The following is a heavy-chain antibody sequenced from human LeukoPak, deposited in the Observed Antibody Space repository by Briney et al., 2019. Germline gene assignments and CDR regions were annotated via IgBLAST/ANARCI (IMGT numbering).Heavy chain of an antibody. D-gene: IGHD5-18*01. CDR3: ARDQRDTAMSLYYFDY. V-gene: IGHV3-74*01. J-gene: IGHJ4*02. Sequence: PGGSLRLSCAASGFIFSRYWMHWVRHAPGKGLVWVSRINSDGSSTIYADSVKGRFNISRDNAKNTLYLQMNSLRAEDTAVYYCARDQRDTAMSLYYFDYWGQGTLVTVSS. CDR2: INSDGSST. CDR1: GFIFSRYW.